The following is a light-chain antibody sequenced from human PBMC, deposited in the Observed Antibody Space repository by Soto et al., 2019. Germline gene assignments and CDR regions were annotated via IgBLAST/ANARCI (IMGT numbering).Light chain of an antibody. Sequence: DIQMTQSPSSLSASVGDRVTITCQASQDIKNYLNWYQQKPGKAPKLLIYAASSLQSGVPSRFSGSGSGTEFTLTISSLQPEDFATYYCQQADSFPITFGQGTRLEIK. J-gene: IGKJ5*01. CDR3: QQADSFPIT. CDR1: QDIKNY. CDR2: AAS. V-gene: IGKV1-12*01.